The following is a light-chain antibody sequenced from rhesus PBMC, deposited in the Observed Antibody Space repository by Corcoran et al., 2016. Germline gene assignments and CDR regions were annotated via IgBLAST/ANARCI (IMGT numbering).Light chain of an antibody. Sequence: QVILTQSPATLSLSPGERATPSCRASQSVGSSSSWYQQKVGPAPRLLIYGASPGATGIPDRFSGSGSGTDFTVTISSLEPLDFAMYYCQNYDASPYRFGQWTKVEIK. V-gene: IGKV3-53*01. CDR2: GAS. CDR3: QNYDASPYR. J-gene: IGKJ2*01. CDR1: QSVGSS.